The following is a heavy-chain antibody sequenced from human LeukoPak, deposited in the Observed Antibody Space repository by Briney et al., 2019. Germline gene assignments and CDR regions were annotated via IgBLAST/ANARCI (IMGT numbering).Heavy chain of an antibody. CDR1: GFTFSSYG. D-gene: IGHD1-26*01. V-gene: IGHV3-33*01. Sequence: QPGGSLRLSCAASGFTFSSYGMHWVRQAPGKGLEWVAVIWYDGSNKYYADSVKGRFTISRDNSKNTLYLQMNSLRAEDTAVYYCASPWELLPYYYYGMDVWGQGTTVTVSS. CDR2: IWYDGSNK. J-gene: IGHJ6*02. CDR3: ASPWELLPYYYYGMDV.